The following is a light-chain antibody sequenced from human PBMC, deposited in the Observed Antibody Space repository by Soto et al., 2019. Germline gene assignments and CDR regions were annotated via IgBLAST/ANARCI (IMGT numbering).Light chain of an antibody. Sequence: QSALTQPASVSGSPGQSITISCTGTSSDVGGYNYVSWYQQHPGKAPKLMIYEVSNRPSGVPDRFSGSKSGNTASLTVSGLHAEDEADYYCTSHAGSNNYVFGTGTKLTVL. J-gene: IGLJ1*01. V-gene: IGLV2-8*01. CDR2: EVS. CDR3: TSHAGSNNYV. CDR1: SSDVGGYNY.